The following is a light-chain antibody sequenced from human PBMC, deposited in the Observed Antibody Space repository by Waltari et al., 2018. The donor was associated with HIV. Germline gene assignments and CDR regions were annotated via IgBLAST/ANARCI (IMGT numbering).Light chain of an antibody. CDR3: QSYDSRLSAWV. CDR2: ANN. V-gene: IGLV1-40*01. Sequence: QSVLTQPPSVSGAPGQRVTISCTGSNSNIGSTYDVRWYQLLPGNAPKLLIYANNNRPSGVPDRFSGSKSGASASLAITGLQAEDEADYSCQSYDSRLSAWVFGGGTKVTVL. J-gene: IGLJ3*02. CDR1: NSNIGSTYD.